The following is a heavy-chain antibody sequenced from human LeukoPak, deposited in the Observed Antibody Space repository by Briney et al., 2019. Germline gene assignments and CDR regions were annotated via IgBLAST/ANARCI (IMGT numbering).Heavy chain of an antibody. D-gene: IGHD2-21*02. J-gene: IGHJ4*02. CDR2: TNWDGNTT. CDR3: AKGDSGHDPSIHPPGAFDY. CDR1: GFTFDDYA. V-gene: IGHV3-43D*03. Sequence: GGSLRLSCVASGFTFDDYAMHWVRQAPGKGLEWVCLTNWDGNTTFCADSVKGRFTISRDNIKSSLFLQMNSLRPEDSALYYCAKGDSGHDPSIHPPGAFDYWGQGTLVTVSS.